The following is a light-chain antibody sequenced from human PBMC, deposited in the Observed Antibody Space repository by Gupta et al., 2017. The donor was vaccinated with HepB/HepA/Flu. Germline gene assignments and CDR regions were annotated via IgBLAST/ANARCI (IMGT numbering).Light chain of an antibody. CDR1: SSDIGNY. J-gene: IGLJ3*02. V-gene: IGLV2-8*01. Sequence: QSALTQPPSASVSPGQSLAISCTGTSSDIGNYVSWYQQHPGKAPKLMIYEGTKRPSGVPGRFSGSKSGNTASLTVSGLQAEDEADYYCSSYADNKKGVFGGGTKLTVL. CDR2: EGT. CDR3: SSYADNKKGV.